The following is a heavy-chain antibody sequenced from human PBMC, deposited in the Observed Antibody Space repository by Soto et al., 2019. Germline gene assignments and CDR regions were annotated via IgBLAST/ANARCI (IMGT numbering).Heavy chain of an antibody. CDR1: GYTFTGYY. CDR2: INPNSGGT. V-gene: IGHV1-2*04. D-gene: IGHD3-22*01. Sequence: QVQLVQSGAEVKKPGASVKVSCKASGYTFTGYYMHWVRQAPGQGLEWMGWINPNSGGTNYAQKFQGWVTMTRDTSISTAYMELSRLRSDDTAVYYCARDRSPTITMIVAGEGGGMDVWGQGTTVTVSS. J-gene: IGHJ6*02. CDR3: ARDRSPTITMIVAGEGGGMDV.